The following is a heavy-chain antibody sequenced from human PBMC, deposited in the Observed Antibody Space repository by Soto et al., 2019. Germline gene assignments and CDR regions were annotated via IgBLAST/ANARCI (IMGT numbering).Heavy chain of an antibody. CDR2: IYYSGST. Sequence: TLSLTCTVSGGSISSGEYYWSWIRQPPGKGLEWIGYIYYSGSTYYNPSLKSRVTISVDTSKNQFFLKLSSVTAADTAVYYCAREDILTGYCCFDYWGQGTLVTVSS. J-gene: IGHJ4*02. CDR3: AREDILTGYCCFDY. V-gene: IGHV4-30-4*01. D-gene: IGHD3-9*01. CDR1: GGSISSGEYY.